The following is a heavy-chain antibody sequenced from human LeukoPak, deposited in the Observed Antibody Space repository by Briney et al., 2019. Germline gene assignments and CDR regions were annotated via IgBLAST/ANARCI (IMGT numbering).Heavy chain of an antibody. CDR2: IKQDGSET. CDR1: GFTFTNNF. CDR3: VREGFYFFDF. Sequence: GGSLRLSCAASGFTFTNNFMSWVRQVPGKGLEWVANIKQDGSETTYADSVRGRFTIFRDDAKDSVYLQMNSLRAEDSATYYCVREGFYFFDFWGQGTLVTVSS. V-gene: IGHV3-7*01. J-gene: IGHJ4*01.